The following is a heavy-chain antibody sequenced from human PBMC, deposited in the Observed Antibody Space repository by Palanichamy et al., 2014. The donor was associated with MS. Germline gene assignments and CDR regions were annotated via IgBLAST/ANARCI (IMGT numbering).Heavy chain of an antibody. J-gene: IGHJ6*02. CDR2: ISGSGGST. CDR3: AKAFPSSSSLYYYYGMDV. CDR1: GFTFSSYA. V-gene: IGHV3-23*04. D-gene: IGHD6-6*01. Sequence: QLVEVWGRRWYSLGGPVRLSCAASGFTFSSYAMSWVRQAPGKGLEWVSAISGSGGSTYYADSVKGRFTISRDNSKNTLYLQMNSLGAEDTAVYYCAKAFPSSSSLYYYYGMDVWGQGTTVTVSS.